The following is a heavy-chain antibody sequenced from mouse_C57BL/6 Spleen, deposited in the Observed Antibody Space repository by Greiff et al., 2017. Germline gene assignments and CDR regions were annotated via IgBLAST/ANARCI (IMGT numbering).Heavy chain of an antibody. J-gene: IGHJ3*01. CDR1: GYTFTSYG. CDR3: ARLGESFAY. Sequence: VQLMESGAELARPGASVKLSCKASGYTFTSYGISWVKQRPGQGLEWIGEIYPRSGNTYYNEKFKGKATLAADKSSSTAYMELRSLTSEDSAVYFCARLGESFAYWGQGTLVTVSA. V-gene: IGHV1-81*01. CDR2: IYPRSGNT.